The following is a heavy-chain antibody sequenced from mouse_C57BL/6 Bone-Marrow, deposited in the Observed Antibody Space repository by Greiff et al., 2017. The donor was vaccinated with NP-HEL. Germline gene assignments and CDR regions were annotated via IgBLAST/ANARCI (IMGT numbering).Heavy chain of an antibody. J-gene: IGHJ1*03. Sequence: QVQLQQPGTELVKPGTSVKLSCKSSGYTFTSYWMHWVKQRPGQGLEWIGNINPSNGGTNYNEKFQSKATLTVDKSSSPAYMQRSSLTSDDSAVYYCAREGRWLRRGYWYFDVGDTGTTVTVSS. CDR3: AREGRWLRRGYWYFDV. CDR2: INPSNGGT. D-gene: IGHD2-2*01. CDR1: GYTFTSYW. V-gene: IGHV1-53*01.